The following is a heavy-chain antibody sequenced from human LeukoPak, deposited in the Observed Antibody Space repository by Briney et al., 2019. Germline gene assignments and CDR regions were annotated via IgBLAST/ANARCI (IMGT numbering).Heavy chain of an antibody. CDR3: AKAGSAETRVAKKANWFDP. D-gene: IGHD2-15*01. Sequence: GGSLRLSCAASGFTFSSYAMSWVRQAPGKGLEWVSAISGSGGSTYYADSVKGRFTISRDNSKNTLYLQMNSLRAEDTAVYYCAKAGSAETRVAKKANWFDPWGQGTLVTVSS. CDR2: ISGSGGST. CDR1: GFTFSSYA. V-gene: IGHV3-23*01. J-gene: IGHJ5*02.